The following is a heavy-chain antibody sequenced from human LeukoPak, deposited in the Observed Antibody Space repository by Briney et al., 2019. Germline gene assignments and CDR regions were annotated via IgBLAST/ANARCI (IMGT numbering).Heavy chain of an antibody. CDR2: ISSGGSNI. CDR1: GFTFSSYE. J-gene: IGHJ2*01. V-gene: IGHV3-48*03. D-gene: IGHD3-22*01. CDR3: ARDSSGPYYWYFDL. Sequence: GGSLRLSCAASGFTFSSYEMNWVRQAPGKGLEWLSYISSGGSNIYYADSVKGRFTISRDNAKSSLYLQMNSLRAEDTAVYYCARDSSGPYYWYFDLWGRGTLGTVSS.